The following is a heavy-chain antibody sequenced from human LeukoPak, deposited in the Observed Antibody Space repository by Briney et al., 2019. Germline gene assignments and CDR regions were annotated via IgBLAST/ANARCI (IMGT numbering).Heavy chain of an antibody. J-gene: IGHJ4*02. V-gene: IGHV3-66*01. CDR1: GFTFSSNY. CDR2: IYSGGST. CDR3: ARVVVPATAPYFDY. D-gene: IGHD2-15*01. Sequence: GGSLRLSCAASGFTFSSNYMSWVRRAPGKGLEWVSVIYSGGSTYYTDSVKGRFTISRDNSKNTLYLQMNSLRAEDTAVYYCARVVVPATAPYFDYWGQGTLVTVSS.